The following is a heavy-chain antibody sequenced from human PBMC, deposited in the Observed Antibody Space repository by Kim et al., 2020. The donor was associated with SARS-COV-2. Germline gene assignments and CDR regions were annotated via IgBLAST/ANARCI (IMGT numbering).Heavy chain of an antibody. D-gene: IGHD3-22*01. J-gene: IGHJ4*02. CDR3: ARDDDSSGFDY. CDR2: P. Sequence: PTYAQGFTGRFVFSLDTSVSTAYLQISSLKAEDTAVYYCARDDDSSGFDYWGQGTLVTVSS. V-gene: IGHV7-4-1*02.